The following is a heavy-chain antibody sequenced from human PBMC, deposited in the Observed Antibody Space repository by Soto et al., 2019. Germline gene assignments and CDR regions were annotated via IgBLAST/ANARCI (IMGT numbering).Heavy chain of an antibody. CDR1: GYTLTELS. V-gene: IGHV1-24*01. CDR2: FDPEDGET. J-gene: IGHJ5*02. Sequence: QVQLVQSGAEVKKPGASVKVSCKVSGYTLTELSMHWVRQAPGKGLEWMGGFDPEDGETIYAQKFQGRVTMTEDTSTDTAYMELSSLRSEDTAVYYCAIDKEGEDYYGSGSYWFDPWGQGTLVTVSS. CDR3: AIDKEGEDYYGSGSYWFDP. D-gene: IGHD3-10*01.